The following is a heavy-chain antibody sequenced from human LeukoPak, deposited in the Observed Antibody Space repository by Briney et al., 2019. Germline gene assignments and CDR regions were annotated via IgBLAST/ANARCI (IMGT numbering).Heavy chain of an antibody. CDR1: GFTFDDYT. CDR2: ISWDGGST. J-gene: IGHJ4*02. CDR3: ANPGGTAGDRGGYFDY. V-gene: IGHV3-43*01. D-gene: IGHD7-27*01. Sequence: GGSLRLSCGASGFTFDDYTMHWVRQAPGKGLEWVSLISWDGGSTYYADSVKGRFTISRYNSKNSLYLQTNSLRTEDTALYYCANPGGTAGDRGGYFDYWGQGTLVTVSS.